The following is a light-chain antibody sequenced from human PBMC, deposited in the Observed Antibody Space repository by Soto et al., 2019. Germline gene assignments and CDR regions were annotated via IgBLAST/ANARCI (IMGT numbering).Light chain of an antibody. J-gene: IGKJ1*01. CDR3: HQYGNSPQWT. V-gene: IGKV3-20*01. Sequence: EIVLTQSPGTLSLSPGERATLSCRASQSVSSSYLAWYQQKPGQAPRLLIYRASTRATGIPDRFSGSGSGTDFTLTISRLEPEDFALYYCHQYGNSPQWTFGQGTKVDVK. CDR2: RAS. CDR1: QSVSSSY.